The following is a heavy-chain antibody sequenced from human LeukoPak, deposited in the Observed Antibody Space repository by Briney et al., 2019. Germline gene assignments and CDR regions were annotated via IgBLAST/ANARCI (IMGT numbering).Heavy chain of an antibody. CDR2: ISSSGSTI. CDR1: GFTFSDYY. Sequence: GGSLRLSCAASGFTFSDYYMSWIRQAPGKGLGWVSYISSSGSTIYYADSVKGRFTISRDNAKNSLYLQMNSLRAEDTAVYYCARDSPSPSYYYDSSGQPGLDYWGQGTLVTVSS. D-gene: IGHD3-22*01. V-gene: IGHV3-11*04. CDR3: ARDSPSPSYYYDSSGQPGLDY. J-gene: IGHJ4*02.